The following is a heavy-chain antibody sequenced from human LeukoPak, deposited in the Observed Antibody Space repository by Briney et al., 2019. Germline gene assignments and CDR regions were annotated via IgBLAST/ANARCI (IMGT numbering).Heavy chain of an antibody. CDR2: INHSGST. J-gene: IGHJ4*02. CDR1: GGSFSGYY. D-gene: IGHD3-16*01. Sequence: SETLSLTCAVHGGSFSGYYWSWIRQPPGKGLEWIGEINHSGSTNYNPSLKSRVTISVDTSKNQFSLKLSSVTAADTAVYYCARHYGPWGQGTLVTVSS. V-gene: IGHV4-34*01. CDR3: ARHYGP.